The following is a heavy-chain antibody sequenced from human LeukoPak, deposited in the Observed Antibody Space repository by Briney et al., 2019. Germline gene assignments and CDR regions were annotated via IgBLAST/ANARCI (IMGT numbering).Heavy chain of an antibody. V-gene: IGHV1-46*01. CDR1: GYIFTNYC. D-gene: IGHD5-24*01. Sequence: ASVKVSCKASGYIFTNYCVHWVRQAPGQGLEWLGVINPYGGSTTYAQTFQGRVTMTRDTSTSTVYMELGTLRSEDTAIYYCAREIRRQGYNSADYWGQGTLVTVSS. CDR2: INPYGGST. CDR3: AREIRRQGYNSADY. J-gene: IGHJ4*02.